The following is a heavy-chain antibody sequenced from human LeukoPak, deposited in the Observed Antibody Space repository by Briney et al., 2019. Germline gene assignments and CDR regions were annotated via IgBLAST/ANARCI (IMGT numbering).Heavy chain of an antibody. J-gene: IGHJ4*02. CDR2: IYYSGST. CDR3: ATDSSGLYFDY. CDR1: GGSISSYY. Sequence: ASETLSLTCTVSGGSISSYYWSWLRQPPGKGLEWIGYIYYSGSTNYNPSLKSRVTISVDTSKNQFSLKLSSVTAADTAVYYCATDSSGLYFDYWGQGTLVTVSS. D-gene: IGHD6-19*01. V-gene: IGHV4-59*01.